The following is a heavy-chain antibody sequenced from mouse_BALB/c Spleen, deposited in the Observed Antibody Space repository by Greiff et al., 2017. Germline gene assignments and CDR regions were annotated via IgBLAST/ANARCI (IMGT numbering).Heavy chain of an antibody. V-gene: IGHV1-54*01. Sequence: QVQLKQSGAELVRPGTSVKVSCKASGYAFTNYLIEWVKQRPGQGLEWIGVINPGSGGTNYNEKFKGKATLTADKSSSTAYMQLSSLTSDDSAVYFCARSRGLLRSMDYWGQGTSVTVSS. CDR3: ARSRGLLRSMDY. CDR2: INPGSGGT. D-gene: IGHD1-1*01. CDR1: GYAFTNYL. J-gene: IGHJ4*01.